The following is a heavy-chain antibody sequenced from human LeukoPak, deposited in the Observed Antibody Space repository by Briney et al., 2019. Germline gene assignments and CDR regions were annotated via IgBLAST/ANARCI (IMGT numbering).Heavy chain of an antibody. D-gene: IGHD3-16*01. V-gene: IGHV3-23*01. CDR2: ISGSGGST. J-gene: IGHJ5*02. Sequence: GGSLRLSCAASGFTFSSYAMSWVRQAPGKGLEWVSAISGSGGSTYYADSVKGRFTISRDNSKNTLYLQMNSLRAEDTAVYYCAKDLRSRGGGYWFDPWGQGTLVTVSS. CDR1: GFTFSSYA. CDR3: AKDLRSRGGGYWFDP.